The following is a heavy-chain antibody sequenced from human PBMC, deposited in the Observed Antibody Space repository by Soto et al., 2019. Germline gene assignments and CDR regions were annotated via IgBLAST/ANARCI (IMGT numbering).Heavy chain of an antibody. CDR1: GGTFSSYA. CDR2: IIPIFRTA. J-gene: IGHJ6*02. D-gene: IGHD2-15*01. Sequence: QVQLVQSGAEVKKPGASGKVSCKASGGTFSSYAISWLRQAPGHGLEWMGGIIPIFRTADYAQKFQGRVTITADESTSTGYMELSSLRSEDTAVYYCASVETQRYYSGMDVWGQGTTVTVSS. V-gene: IGHV1-69*12. CDR3: ASVETQRYYSGMDV.